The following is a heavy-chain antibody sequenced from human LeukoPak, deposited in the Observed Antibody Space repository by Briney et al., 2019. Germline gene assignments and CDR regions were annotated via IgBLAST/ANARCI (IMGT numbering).Heavy chain of an antibody. CDR1: EFTFSNYV. J-gene: IGHJ3*02. V-gene: IGHV3-23*01. CDR3: VRRGGSDGWGAFDI. D-gene: IGHD5-24*01. Sequence: GGSLRRSCAASEFTFSNYVMNWVRQAPGKGLEWVSSIRQSGDITYYADSVKGRFTISRDNSKNTLSLQMNSLSREDTAIYYCVRRGGSDGWGAFDIWGQGTVVTVSS. CDR2: IRQSGDIT.